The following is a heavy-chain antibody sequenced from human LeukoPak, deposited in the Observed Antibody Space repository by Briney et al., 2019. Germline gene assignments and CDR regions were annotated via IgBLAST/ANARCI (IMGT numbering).Heavy chain of an antibody. CDR3: ARVGYREYYLDY. Sequence: SVKVSCKASGGTFSSYAISWVRQAPGQGLEWMGGIIPIVGTANYAQKFKGRVTITTDESTSTAYMELSSLRSEDTAVYYRARVGYREYYLDYWGQGTLVTVSS. D-gene: IGHD3-16*02. CDR2: IIPIVGTA. J-gene: IGHJ4*02. CDR1: GGTFSSYA. V-gene: IGHV1-69*05.